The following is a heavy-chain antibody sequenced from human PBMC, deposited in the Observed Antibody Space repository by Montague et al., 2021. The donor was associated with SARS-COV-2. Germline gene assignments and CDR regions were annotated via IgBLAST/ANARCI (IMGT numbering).Heavy chain of an antibody. D-gene: IGHD3-10*01. V-gene: IGHV4-59*01. CDR1: GTSITSYY. Sequence: SETLSLTCSVSGTSITSYYWNWIRQPPGKGLEWIGYISDSGSTXXXPSXXXRVTMSVDTSKNQMSLKLTSVRAADTAVYYCARGCLSYFGAGSHCYGMDVWGQGTTVTVSS. CDR3: ARGCLSYFGAGSHCYGMDV. CDR2: ISDSGST. J-gene: IGHJ6*02.